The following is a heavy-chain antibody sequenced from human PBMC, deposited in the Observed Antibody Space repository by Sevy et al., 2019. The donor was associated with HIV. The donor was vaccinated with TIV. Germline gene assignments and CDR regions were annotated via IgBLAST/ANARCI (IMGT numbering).Heavy chain of an antibody. V-gene: IGHV3-11*01. CDR2: TSSSGSTI. J-gene: IGHJ4*02. D-gene: IGHD6-13*01. CDR3: ASGGSSWSFDY. CDR1: GFAFSDYY. Sequence: GGSLRLSCAASGFAFSDYYMSWIRQAPGKGLEWVSYTSSSGSTIYYADSVKGRFTISRDNAKNSLYLQMNSLRAEDTAVYYCASGGSSWSFDYWGQGTLVTVSS.